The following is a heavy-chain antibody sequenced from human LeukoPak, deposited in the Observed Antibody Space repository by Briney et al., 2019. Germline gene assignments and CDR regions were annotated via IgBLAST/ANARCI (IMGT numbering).Heavy chain of an antibody. CDR1: GYTFTGYY. D-gene: IGHD3-10*01. Sequence: SVKVSCKASGYTFTGYYMHWVRQAPGQGLEWMGRINPNSGGTNYAQKFQGRVTMTRDTSISTAYMELSRLRSDDTAVYYCARDLGYYGSGRPNTLDYWGQGTLVTVSS. V-gene: IGHV1-2*06. CDR3: ARDLGYYGSGRPNTLDY. J-gene: IGHJ4*02. CDR2: INPNSGGT.